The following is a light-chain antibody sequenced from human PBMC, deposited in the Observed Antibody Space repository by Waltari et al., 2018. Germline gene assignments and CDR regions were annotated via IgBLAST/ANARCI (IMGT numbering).Light chain of an antibody. Sequence: DIVMTQSPDSLAVSLGEGATVNCESSQSVLYSSNNENYLAWYQQKPGPPPKLLISWASIRDSGVPDRFSGSGSGTSFTLTINSLQAEDVATYYCQQYYSSPPTFGQGTKLEIK. V-gene: IGKV4-1*01. CDR3: QQYYSSPPT. CDR2: WAS. J-gene: IGKJ2*01. CDR1: QSVLYSSNNENY.